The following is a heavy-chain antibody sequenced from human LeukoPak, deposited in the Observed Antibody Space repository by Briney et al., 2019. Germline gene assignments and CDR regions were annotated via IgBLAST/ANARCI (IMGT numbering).Heavy chain of an antibody. CDR3: ARRAFGPRFQFLYEKRYYFDF. CDR1: GVSFSAYY. Sequence: PSETLSLTCAAYGVSFSAYYWTWIRQPPGKGLEWIGEINHSGSVNYNPSLESRVTISVDTSKSQVSLKLTSVTAAGTAVYYCARRAFGPRFQFLYEKRYYFDFRGQGNLVSVSS. V-gene: IGHV4-34*01. D-gene: IGHD2/OR15-2a*01. CDR2: INHSGSV. J-gene: IGHJ4*02.